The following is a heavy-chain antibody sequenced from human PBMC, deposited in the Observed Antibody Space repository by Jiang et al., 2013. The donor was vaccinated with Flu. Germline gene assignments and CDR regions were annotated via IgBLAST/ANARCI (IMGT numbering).Heavy chain of an antibody. CDR2: VNAYNGIT. CDR1: GYTFASYG. Sequence: GAEVKKPGASVKVSCKASGYTFASYGITWVRQVPGQGLEWMGWVNAYNGITNYAQKFQGRVTMTTDTSTSTSTGTAYMELRSLRSDDTAMYYCARGKSGGVNWFDPWGQGTLVTVSS. D-gene: IGHD1-1*01. J-gene: IGHJ5*02. CDR3: ARGKSGGVNWFDP. V-gene: IGHV1-18*01.